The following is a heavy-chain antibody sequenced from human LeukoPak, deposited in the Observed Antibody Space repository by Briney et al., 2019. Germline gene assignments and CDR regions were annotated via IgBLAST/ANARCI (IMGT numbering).Heavy chain of an antibody. Sequence: SETLSLTCAVSGVSISSSNWWSWVRQPPGKGLEWIGEIYHSGSTNYNPSLKSRVTISVDKSKNQFSLKLSSVTAADTAVYYCARERIAAAGTGVWFDPWGQGTLVTVSS. D-gene: IGHD6-13*01. CDR1: GVSISSSNW. V-gene: IGHV4-4*02. CDR3: ARERIAAAGTGVWFDP. J-gene: IGHJ5*02. CDR2: IYHSGST.